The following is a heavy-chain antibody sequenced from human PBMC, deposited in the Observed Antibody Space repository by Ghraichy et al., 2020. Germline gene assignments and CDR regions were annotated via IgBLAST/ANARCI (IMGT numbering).Heavy chain of an antibody. CDR2: INPNSGGT. J-gene: IGHJ3*02. V-gene: IGHV1-2*02. Sequence: ASVKVSCKASGYTFTGYYMHWVRQAPGQGLEWMGWINPNSGGTNYAQKFQGRVTMTRDTSISTAYMELSRLRSDDTAVYYCARGPYYYDSSGGAFDIWGQGTMVTVSS. CDR1: GYTFTGYY. CDR3: ARGPYYYDSSGGAFDI. D-gene: IGHD3-22*01.